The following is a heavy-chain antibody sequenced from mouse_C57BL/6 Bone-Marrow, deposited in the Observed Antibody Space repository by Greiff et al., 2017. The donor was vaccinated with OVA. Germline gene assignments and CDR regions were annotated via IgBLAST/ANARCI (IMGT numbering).Heavy chain of an antibody. D-gene: IGHD3-3*01. CDR2: IYYSGTH. V-gene: IGHV3-5*01. Sequence: VQLKESGPGLVKPSQTVFLTCTVTGFSITTGNYRWSWLRQFPGHKLEWIGYIYYSGTHTYNPSLTSRTTITRDTPKNQFFLEMNSLTAEDTATYYCARGDGEDAMDYWGQGTSVTVSS. CDR3: ARGDGEDAMDY. CDR1: GFSITTGNYR. J-gene: IGHJ4*01.